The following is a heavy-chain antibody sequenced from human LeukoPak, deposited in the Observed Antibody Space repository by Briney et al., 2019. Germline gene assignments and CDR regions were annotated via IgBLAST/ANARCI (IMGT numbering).Heavy chain of an antibody. CDR3: ARQRVVVTEGFDY. V-gene: IGHV4-34*01. CDR1: GGSFSGYY. D-gene: IGHD2-15*01. CDR2: TNHSGGT. Sequence: SETLSLTCAVYGGSFSGYYWSWIRQPPGKGLEWIGETNHSGGTNYNPSLKSRVTISVDTPKNQFSLKLSSVTAADTAVYYCARQRVVVTEGFDYWGQGTLVTVSS. J-gene: IGHJ4*02.